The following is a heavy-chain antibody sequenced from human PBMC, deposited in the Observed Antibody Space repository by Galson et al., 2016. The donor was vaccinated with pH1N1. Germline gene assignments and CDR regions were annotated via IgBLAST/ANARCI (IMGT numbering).Heavy chain of an antibody. CDR3: ARYRRDNPFYMDF. D-gene: IGHD3-16*02. J-gene: IGHJ1*01. V-gene: IGHV4-59*08. CDR2: IHFIGEA. Sequence: LSLTCSLSGGSLNGLYWSWVRQSPGGTLEWIGYIHFIGEAQYNPVFLSRVAFSIDTSKNQFFLQLTSMTAAYTAVYCCARYRRDNPFYMDFWGRGTLVTVSS. CDR1: GGSLNGLY.